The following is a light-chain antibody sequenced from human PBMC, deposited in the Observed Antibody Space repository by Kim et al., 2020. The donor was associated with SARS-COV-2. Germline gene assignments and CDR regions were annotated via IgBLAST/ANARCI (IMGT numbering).Light chain of an antibody. Sequence: LSPGERASLSCRASQSVSSSYLAWYQQKPGQAPRLLIYGASSRATGIPDRFSGSGSGTDFTLTISRLEPEDFAVYYCQQYGSSYTFGQGTKLEI. CDR2: GAS. V-gene: IGKV3-20*01. CDR3: QQYGSSYT. J-gene: IGKJ2*01. CDR1: QSVSSSY.